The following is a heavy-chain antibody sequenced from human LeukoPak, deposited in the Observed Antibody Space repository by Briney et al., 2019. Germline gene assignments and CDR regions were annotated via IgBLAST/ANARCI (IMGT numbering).Heavy chain of an antibody. D-gene: IGHD3-22*01. CDR2: IIPILGIA. V-gene: IGHV1-69*04. Sequence: SVKVSCKASGGTFSSYAISWVRQAPGQGLEWMGRIIPILGIANYAQKFQGRVTITADKSTSTAYMELSSLRSEDTAVYYCARATFEYYYDSSGYYFDYWGQGTLVTVSS. J-gene: IGHJ4*02. CDR3: ARATFEYYYDSSGYYFDY. CDR1: GGTFSSYA.